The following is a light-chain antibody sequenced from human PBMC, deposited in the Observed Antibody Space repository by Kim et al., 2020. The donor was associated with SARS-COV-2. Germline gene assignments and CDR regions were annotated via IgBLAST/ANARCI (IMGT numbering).Light chain of an antibody. CDR2: DNI. CDR1: SIGIRN. Sequence: APGKTATIICGGDSIGIRNVHLYQQKPAQAPVVVVYDNIDRPSGIPERFSVSNSGNTATLTISRVDAGDEADYFCQVWDSVSEHVVFGGGTKVTVL. CDR3: QVWDSVSEHVV. J-gene: IGLJ2*01. V-gene: IGLV3-21*03.